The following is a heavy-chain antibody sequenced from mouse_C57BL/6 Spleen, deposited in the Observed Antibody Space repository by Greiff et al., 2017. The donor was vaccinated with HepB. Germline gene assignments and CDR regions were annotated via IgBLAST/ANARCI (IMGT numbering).Heavy chain of an antibody. CDR3: TRSDYGSSPDY. J-gene: IGHJ2*01. Sequence: VQLQQSGAELVRPGASVTLSCKASGYTFTDYEMHWVKQTPVHGLEWIGAIDPETGGTAYNQKFKGKAILTADKSSSTAYMELRSLTSEDSAVYYCTRSDYGSSPDYWGQGTTLTVSS. D-gene: IGHD1-1*01. V-gene: IGHV1-15*01. CDR1: GYTFTDYE. CDR2: IDPETGGT.